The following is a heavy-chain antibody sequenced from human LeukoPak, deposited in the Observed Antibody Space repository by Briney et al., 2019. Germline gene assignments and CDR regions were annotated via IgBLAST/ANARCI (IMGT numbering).Heavy chain of an antibody. D-gene: IGHD2-2*01. CDR3: ARDYCSSTSCLFDY. CDR1: GYTFTGYH. CDR2: INPNSGDT. Sequence: ASVKVSCKASGYTFTGYHMHWVRQAPGQGLEWMGRINPNSGDTNFAQKFQGRVTMTRDTSISTAYMELSRLRSDDTAVYYCARDYCSSTSCLFDYWGQGTLVTVSS. J-gene: IGHJ4*02. V-gene: IGHV1-2*06.